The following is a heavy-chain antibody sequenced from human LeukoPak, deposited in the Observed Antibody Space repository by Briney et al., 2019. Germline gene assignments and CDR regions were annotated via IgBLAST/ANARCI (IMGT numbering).Heavy chain of an antibody. D-gene: IGHD3-3*01. Sequence: PSETLSLTCTVSGGSISSGDYYWSWIRQPPGKGLEWIGYIYYSGSTYYNPSLKSRVTISVDTSKNQFSLKLSSVTAADTAVYYCARELRFLEWNMYYYYMDVWGKGTTVTVSS. CDR3: ARELRFLEWNMYYYYMDV. V-gene: IGHV4-30-4*08. CDR2: IYYSGST. CDR1: GGSISSGDYY. J-gene: IGHJ6*03.